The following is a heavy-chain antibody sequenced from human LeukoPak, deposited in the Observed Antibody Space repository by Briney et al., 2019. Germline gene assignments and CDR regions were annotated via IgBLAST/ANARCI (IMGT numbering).Heavy chain of an antibody. CDR2: ISSSSSYI. D-gene: IGHD2-15*01. Sequence: GGSLRLSCAASGFTFSSYSMNWVRQAPGKGLEWVSSISSSSSYIYYADSVKGRFTISRDNAKNSLYLQMNSLRAEDTAVYYCARLKGGCSDGSCYALNWGQGTLVTVSS. V-gene: IGHV3-21*01. J-gene: IGHJ4*02. CDR1: GFTFSSYS. CDR3: ARLKGGCSDGSCYALN.